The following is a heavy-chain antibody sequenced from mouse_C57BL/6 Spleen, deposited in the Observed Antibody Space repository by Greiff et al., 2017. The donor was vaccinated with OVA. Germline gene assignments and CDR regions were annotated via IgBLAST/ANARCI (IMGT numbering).Heavy chain of an antibody. D-gene: IGHD1-1*01. J-gene: IGHJ2*01. Sequence: QVQLKQSGAELVRPGASVKLSCKASGYTFTDYYINWVKQRPGQGLEWIARIYPGSGNTYYNEKFKGKATLTAEKSSSTAYMQLSSLTSEDSAVYFCARCLYGYFDYWGQGTTLTVSS. CDR2: IYPGSGNT. CDR3: ARCLYGYFDY. V-gene: IGHV1-76*01. CDR1: GYTFTDYY.